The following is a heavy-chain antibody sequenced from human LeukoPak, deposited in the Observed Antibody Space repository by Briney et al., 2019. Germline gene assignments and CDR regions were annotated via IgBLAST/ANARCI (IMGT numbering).Heavy chain of an antibody. D-gene: IGHD3-9*01. CDR2: ISGSGGST. Sequence: GGSLRLSCAASGFTFSSYAMSWVRQAPGKGLEWVSAISGSGGSTYYADSVKGRFTISRDNSKNTLYLQMNSLRAEDTAVYYCAKDMGLRYLDRLLSEDYFDYWGQGTLVTVSS. J-gene: IGHJ4*02. CDR1: GFTFSSYA. CDR3: AKDMGLRYLDRLLSEDYFDY. V-gene: IGHV3-23*01.